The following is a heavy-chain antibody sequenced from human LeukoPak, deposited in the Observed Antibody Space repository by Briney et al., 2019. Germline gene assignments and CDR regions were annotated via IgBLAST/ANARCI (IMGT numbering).Heavy chain of an antibody. CDR3: ARGGWYAAFDI. J-gene: IGHJ3*02. CDR2: ISAYNGNT. V-gene: IGHV1-18*01. CDR1: GYTFTSDG. D-gene: IGHD6-19*01. Sequence: EASLKVSSKASGYTFTSDGISCGREAPRQGLRCMSWISAYNGNTNYAQKLPCRVTMPTDTSTRTAYMDLRSLRSDDPAVYYCARGGWYAAFDIWGQGTMVTVSS.